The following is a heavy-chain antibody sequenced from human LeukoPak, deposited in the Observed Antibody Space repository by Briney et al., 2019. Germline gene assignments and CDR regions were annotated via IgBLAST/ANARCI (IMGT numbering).Heavy chain of an antibody. CDR1: GGSISSSSYY. V-gene: IGHV4-39*01. CDR2: IYYSGST. Sequence: KPSETLSLTCTVSGGSISSSSYYRGWIRQPPGKGLEWIGSIYYSGSTYYNPSLKSRVTISVDTSKNQFSLKLSSVTAADTAVYYCARLRSLLWFGELNDWGQGTLVTVSS. D-gene: IGHD3-10*01. J-gene: IGHJ4*02. CDR3: ARLRSLLWFGELND.